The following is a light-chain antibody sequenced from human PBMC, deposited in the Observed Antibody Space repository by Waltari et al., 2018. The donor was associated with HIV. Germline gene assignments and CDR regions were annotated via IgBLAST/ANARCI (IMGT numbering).Light chain of an antibody. CDR2: DAT. CDR1: HDIAKY. CDR3: QQYYTPDSLT. J-gene: IGKJ4*01. V-gene: IGKV1-33*01. Sequence: IQMTQSPSSLSASVGDRVTINCQASHDIAKYLNWYQQRPGKPPKVLIYDATNLEPGVPSKFSGSGSGTHFTLTISGLEPEDVATYYCQQYYTPDSLTFGGGTKV.